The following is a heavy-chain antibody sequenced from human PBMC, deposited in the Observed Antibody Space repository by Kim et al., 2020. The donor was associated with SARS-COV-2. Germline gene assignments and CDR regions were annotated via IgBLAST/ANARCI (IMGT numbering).Heavy chain of an antibody. Sequence: GGSLRLSCAASGFTFDDYAMHWVRQAPGKGLEWVSGISWNSGSIGYADSVKGRFTISRDNAKNSLYLQMNSLRAEDTALYYCAKDYSGSYFGTVDYWGQGTLVTVSS. V-gene: IGHV3-9*01. CDR2: ISWNSGSI. D-gene: IGHD1-26*01. CDR1: GFTFDDYA. J-gene: IGHJ4*02. CDR3: AKDYSGSYFGTVDY.